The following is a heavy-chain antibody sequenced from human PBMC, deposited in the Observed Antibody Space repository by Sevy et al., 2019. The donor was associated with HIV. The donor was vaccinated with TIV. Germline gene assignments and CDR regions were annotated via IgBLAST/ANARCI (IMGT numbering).Heavy chain of an antibody. CDR3: ARYKSATAVDY. CDR1: RFTFSSYW. CDR2: INSDGSKT. Sequence: GGSLRLSCAASRFTFSSYWMHWVRQAPGKGLVWVSHINSDGSKTGYADSVKGRFTISRDNAKNTLYLQMNNLRAEDTAVYYCARYKSATAVDYWGHGTLVTVSS. J-gene: IGHJ4*01. V-gene: IGHV3-74*01. D-gene: IGHD6-25*01.